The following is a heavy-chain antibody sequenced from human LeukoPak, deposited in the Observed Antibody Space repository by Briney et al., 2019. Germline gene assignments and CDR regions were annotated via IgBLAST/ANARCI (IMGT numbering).Heavy chain of an antibody. CDR2: IYPGDSDT. Sequence: GESLKISCKGSGYSFTSYWIGWVRQMPGKGLEWMGIIYPGDSDTRYSPSFQGQVTISADKSISTAYLQWSSLKASDTAMYYYARGDDYDLLRPYYFDYWGQGTLVTVSS. CDR3: ARGDDYDLLRPYYFDY. CDR1: GYSFTSYW. J-gene: IGHJ4*02. V-gene: IGHV5-51*01. D-gene: IGHD4-17*01.